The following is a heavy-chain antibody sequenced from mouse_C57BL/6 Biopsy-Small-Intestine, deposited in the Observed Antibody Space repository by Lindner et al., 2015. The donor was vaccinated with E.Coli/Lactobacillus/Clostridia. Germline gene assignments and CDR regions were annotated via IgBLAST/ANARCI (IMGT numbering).Heavy chain of an antibody. D-gene: IGHD2-5*01. V-gene: IGHV1-18*01. CDR3: ARKGNSNSYAMDY. CDR2: INPNNGGT. CDR1: GYTFTDYN. Sequence: VQLQESGPELVKPGASVKIPCKASGYTFTDYNMDWVKQSHGKSLEWIGDINPNNGGTIYNQKFKGKATLTVDKSSSTAYMELRSLTSEDTAVYYCARKGNSNSYAMDYWGQGTSVTVSS. J-gene: IGHJ4*01.